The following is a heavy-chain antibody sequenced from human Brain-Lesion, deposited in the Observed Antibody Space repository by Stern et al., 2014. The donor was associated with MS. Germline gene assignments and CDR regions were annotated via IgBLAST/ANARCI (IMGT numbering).Heavy chain of an antibody. V-gene: IGHV4-61*02. J-gene: IGHJ6*02. CDR1: GGSISSGGYY. Sequence: QMQLVQSDPGLVKPSQTLSLSCTVSGGSISSGGYYWSWIRQPAGKGLEWIGRIFNSGSTSYNPPPKRRVTISIDTSKNQFSLRLNSMTAADTAVYYCARGRVVPGFQYYATDVWGQGTTVIVSS. CDR3: ARGRVVPGFQYYATDV. CDR2: IFNSGST. D-gene: IGHD2-2*01.